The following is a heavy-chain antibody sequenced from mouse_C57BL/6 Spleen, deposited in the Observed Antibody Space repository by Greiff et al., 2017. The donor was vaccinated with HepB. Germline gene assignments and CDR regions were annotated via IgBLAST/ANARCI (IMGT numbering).Heavy chain of an antibody. CDR2: IDPSDSYT. CDR1: GYTFTSYW. J-gene: IGHJ2*01. D-gene: IGHD1-1*01. CDR3: ARRGYYGSSYAYFDY. Sequence: VQLQQPGAELVMPGASVKLSCKASGYTFTSYWMHWVKQRPGQGLEWIGEIDPSDSYTNYNQKFKGKSTLTVDKSSSTAYMQLSSLTSEDSAVYYCARRGYYGSSYAYFDYWGQGTTLTVSS. V-gene: IGHV1-69*01.